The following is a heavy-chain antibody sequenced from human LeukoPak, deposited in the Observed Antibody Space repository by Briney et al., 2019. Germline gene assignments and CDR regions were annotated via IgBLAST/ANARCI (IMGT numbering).Heavy chain of an antibody. J-gene: IGHJ4*02. CDR3: ARGDDWNDLSFDY. V-gene: IGHV1-69*13. D-gene: IGHD1-1*01. CDR1: GYTFTSYY. Sequence: GASVTVSCKASGYTFTSYYMHWVRQAPGQGLEWMGGIILIFGTANYAQKFQGRVTITADESTSTAYMELSSLRSEDTAVYYCARGDDWNDLSFDYWGQGTLVTVSS. CDR2: IILIFGTA.